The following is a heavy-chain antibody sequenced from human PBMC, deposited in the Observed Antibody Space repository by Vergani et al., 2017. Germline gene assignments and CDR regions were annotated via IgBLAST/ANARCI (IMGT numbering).Heavy chain of an antibody. D-gene: IGHD2/OR15-2a*01. CDR3: ARGEYIWGYAGYFDL. J-gene: IGHJ2*01. CDR2: INPSVGST. Sequence: QVQLVQSGAEVKKPGASVKVSCKASGYTFTSYYMHWVRQAPGQGLEWMGIINPSVGSTSYVQKFQGRVTMPRDTSITTAYMELSRLRSDDTAVYYCARGEYIWGYAGYFDLWGRGTLVTVSS. V-gene: IGHV1-46*01. CDR1: GYTFTSYY.